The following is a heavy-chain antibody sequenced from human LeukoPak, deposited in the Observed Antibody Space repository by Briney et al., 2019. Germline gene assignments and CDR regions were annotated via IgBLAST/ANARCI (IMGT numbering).Heavy chain of an antibody. V-gene: IGHV4-34*01. CDR1: GGSFSGYY. CDR3: ARGLTKNSSGRY. J-gene: IGHJ4*02. CDR2: INHSGST. Sequence: PSETLSLTCAVYGGSFSGYYWSWIRQPPGKGLEWIGEINHSGSTNYNPSLKSRVTISVDTSKNQFSLKLSSVTAADTAVYYCARGLTKNSSGRYWGQGTLVTVSS. D-gene: IGHD6-19*01.